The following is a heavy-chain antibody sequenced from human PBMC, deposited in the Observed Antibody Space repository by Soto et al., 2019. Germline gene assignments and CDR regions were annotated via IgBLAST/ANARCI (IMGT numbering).Heavy chain of an antibody. CDR1: GFTFDDYA. Sequence: EVQLVESGGGLVQPGGSLRLSCAASGFTFDDYAMHWVRQAPGKGLEWVSGFDWNSGNIAYAYSVKGRFTISRDNAKNSLYLKMNRLRAEDSALYYCAKDKRASEGSLGFDYWGQGTLVTVSS. V-gene: IGHV3-9*01. CDR2: FDWNSGNI. J-gene: IGHJ4*02. D-gene: IGHD2-2*01. CDR3: AKDKRASEGSLGFDY.